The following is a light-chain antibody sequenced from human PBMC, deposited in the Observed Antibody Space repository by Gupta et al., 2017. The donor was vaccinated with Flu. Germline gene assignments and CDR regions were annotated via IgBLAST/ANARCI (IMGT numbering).Light chain of an antibody. CDR1: SSNLGTY. Sequence: QSVLTQPPSVSAAPGQTVTISCSGSSSNLGTYVSWYQQLPGTAPKLLIYDNNKRPSGIPDRFSGSKSGTSATLGITGLQTGDEADYYCGTWDTSLSTWNWVFGGGTKLTVL. CDR2: DNN. CDR3: GTWDTSLSTWNWV. V-gene: IGLV1-51*01. J-gene: IGLJ3*02.